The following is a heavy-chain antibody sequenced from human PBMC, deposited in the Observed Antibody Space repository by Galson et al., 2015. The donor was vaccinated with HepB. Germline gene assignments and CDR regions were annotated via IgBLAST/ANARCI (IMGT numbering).Heavy chain of an antibody. D-gene: IGHD1-7*01. CDR1: GFTFSSYA. CDR2: ICGSGGST. J-gene: IGHJ4*02. V-gene: IGHV3-23*01. CDR3: AKDSRGTGTTRGYFYY. Sequence: SLRLSCAASGFTFSSYAMSWVRQAPGKGLEWVSAICGSGGSTYYADSVKGRFTISRDNSKNTLYLQMNSLRAEDTAVYYCAKDSRGTGTTRGYFYYWGQGTLVTVSS.